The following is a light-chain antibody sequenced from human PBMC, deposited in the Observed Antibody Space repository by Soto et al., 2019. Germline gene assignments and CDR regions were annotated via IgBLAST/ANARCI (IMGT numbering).Light chain of an antibody. CDR3: QQYTSYPS. J-gene: IGKJ4*01. CDR2: KAS. V-gene: IGKV1-5*03. Sequence: DSQMTQSPSTLSASVGDRVNITCRASQSISSWLAWYQQKPGKAPKLLIYKASSLESGVPSRFSGSGSGTDFTLTISSLQPDDFATYYCQQYTSYPSLGGGTKVEIK. CDR1: QSISSW.